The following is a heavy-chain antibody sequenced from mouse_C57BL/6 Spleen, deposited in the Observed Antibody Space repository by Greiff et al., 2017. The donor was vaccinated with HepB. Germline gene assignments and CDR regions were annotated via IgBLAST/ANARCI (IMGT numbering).Heavy chain of an antibody. D-gene: IGHD1-1*01. V-gene: IGHV3-6*01. CDR1: GYSITSGYY. CDR3: ARGGYGSTRGFAY. J-gene: IGHJ3*01. Sequence: EVKVEESGPGLVKPSQSLSLTCSVTGYSITSGYYWNWIRQFPGNKLEWMGYISYDGSNNYNPSLKNRISITRDTSKNQFFLKLNSVTTEETATYYCARGGYGSTRGFAYWGQGTLVTVSA. CDR2: ISYDGSN.